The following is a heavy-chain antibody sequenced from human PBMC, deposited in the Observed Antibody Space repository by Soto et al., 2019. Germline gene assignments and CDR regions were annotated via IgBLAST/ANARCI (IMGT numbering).Heavy chain of an antibody. CDR1: GFTFSSYA. Sequence: GGSLRLSCAASGFTFSSYAMSWVRQSPGKGLEWVSAISGSGGSTYYADSVKGRFTISRDNSKNTLYLQMNSLRAEDTAVYYCAKDRLLYSSSYDYWGQGTLVTVPQ. J-gene: IGHJ4*02. V-gene: IGHV3-23*01. CDR2: ISGSGGST. D-gene: IGHD6-13*01. CDR3: AKDRLLYSSSYDY.